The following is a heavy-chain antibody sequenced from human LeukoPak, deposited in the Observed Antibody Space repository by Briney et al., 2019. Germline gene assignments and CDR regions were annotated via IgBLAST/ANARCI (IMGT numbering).Heavy chain of an antibody. CDR3: ARSGYYSYDGFDI. J-gene: IGHJ3*02. CDR1: GFSFSSYT. CDR2: ISSSSTYI. V-gene: IGHV3-21*01. D-gene: IGHD3-22*01. Sequence: GGSLRLSCAASGFSFSSYTMNWVRQAPGKGLEWVSSISSSSTYIYYADSVKGRFTMSRDNAKNSLFLQMNSLRAEDTAVYYCARSGYYSYDGFDIWGQGTMVTVSS.